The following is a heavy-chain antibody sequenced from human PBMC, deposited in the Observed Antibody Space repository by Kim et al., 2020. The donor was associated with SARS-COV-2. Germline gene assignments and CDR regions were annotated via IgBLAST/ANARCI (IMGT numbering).Heavy chain of an antibody. D-gene: IGHD6-19*01. V-gene: IGHV4-39*01. Sequence: SETLSLTCTVSGGSISSSSYYWGWIRQPPGKGLEWIGSIYYSGSTYYNPSLKSRVTISVDTSKNQFSLKLSSVTAADTAVYYCARQWLVSYYGMDVWGQGTTVTVSS. CDR3: ARQWLVSYYGMDV. CDR1: GGSISSSSYY. CDR2: IYYSGST. J-gene: IGHJ6*02.